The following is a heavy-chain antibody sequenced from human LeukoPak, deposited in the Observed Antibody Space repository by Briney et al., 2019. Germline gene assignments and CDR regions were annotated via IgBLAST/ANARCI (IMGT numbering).Heavy chain of an antibody. J-gene: IGHJ4*02. CDR3: AKAPYGSGTFGIDY. CDR2: ISWNSNSI. V-gene: IGHV3-9*01. Sequence: GGSLRLSCAASGFTFDDYAMHWVRQAPGKGLEWVSGISWNSNSIGYADSVKGRFTISRDNAKNALYLQMNSLRAEDTALYYCAKAPYGSGTFGIDYWGQGTLVTVSS. D-gene: IGHD3-10*01. CDR1: GFTFDDYA.